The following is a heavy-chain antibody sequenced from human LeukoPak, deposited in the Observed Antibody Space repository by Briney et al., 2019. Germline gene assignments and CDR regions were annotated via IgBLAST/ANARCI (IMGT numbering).Heavy chain of an antibody. CDR1: GFTFSDYY. D-gene: IGHD6-13*01. J-gene: IGHJ5*02. CDR2: ISSSGSTI. V-gene: IGHV3-11*01. Sequence: GGSLRLSCAASGFTFSDYYMSWIRQAPGKGLEWVSYISSSGSTIYYADSVKGRFTISRDNAKNSLYLQMNSLRAEDTAVYYCASYGSWYDQGRWFDPWGQGTLVTVSS. CDR3: ASYGSWYDQGRWFDP.